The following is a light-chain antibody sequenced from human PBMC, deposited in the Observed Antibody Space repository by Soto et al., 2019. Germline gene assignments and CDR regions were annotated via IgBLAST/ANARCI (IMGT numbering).Light chain of an antibody. CDR2: WAS. CDR1: RSLLPDSNKENF. Sequence: DIVMTQSPDSLAVSLGERATINCKSSRSLLPDSNKENFLAWYQKKSGQPPKLLFYWASTRESGVPERFSGSGSETDFTLTISSLRAEDVAVYYCQQYYGIPLTFGGGTKVDIK. J-gene: IGKJ4*01. CDR3: QQYYGIPLT. V-gene: IGKV4-1*01.